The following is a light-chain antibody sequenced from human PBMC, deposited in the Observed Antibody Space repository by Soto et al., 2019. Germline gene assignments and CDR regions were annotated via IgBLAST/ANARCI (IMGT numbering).Light chain of an antibody. CDR1: TSNIGSNT. J-gene: IGLJ1*01. CDR3: AAWDDSLDGYV. CDR2: RNN. Sequence: QSVLTQSPSASGTPGQRVTISCSGSTSNIGSNTVHWYQQLPGTAPKLLMYRNNQRPSGVPDRFPGSKSGTSASLAISGLQSEDEADYYCAAWDDSLDGYVFGTGTNVTVL. V-gene: IGLV1-44*01.